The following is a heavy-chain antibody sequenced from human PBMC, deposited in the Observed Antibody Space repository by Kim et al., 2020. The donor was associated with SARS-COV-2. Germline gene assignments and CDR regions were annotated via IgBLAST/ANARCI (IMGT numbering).Heavy chain of an antibody. CDR2: IYYSGST. V-gene: IGHV4-39*01. CDR1: GGSISSSSYY. D-gene: IGHD3-22*01. J-gene: IGHJ6*02. Sequence: SETLSLTCTVSGGSISSSSYYWGWIRQPPGKGLEWIGSIYYSGSTYYNPSLKSRVTISVDTSKNQFSLKLSSVTAADTAVYYCARSWYYYDSSGYYAYYYYGMDVWGQGTTVTVSS. CDR3: ARSWYYYDSSGYYAYYYYGMDV.